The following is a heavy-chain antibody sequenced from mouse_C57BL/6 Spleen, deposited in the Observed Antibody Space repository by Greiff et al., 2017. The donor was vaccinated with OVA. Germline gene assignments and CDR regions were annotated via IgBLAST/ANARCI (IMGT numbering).Heavy chain of an antibody. J-gene: IGHJ4*01. V-gene: IGHV1-5*01. Sequence: EVQLQESGTVLARPGASVKMSCKTSGYTFTSYWMHWVKQRPGQGLEWIGAIYPGNSDTSYNQKFKGKAKLTADTSASTAYMELSSLTNEDTAVYYSTRRSNYDAMDYWGQGTSVTVSS. CDR2: IYPGNSDT. CDR3: TRRSNYDAMDY. D-gene: IGHD2-5*01. CDR1: GYTFTSYW.